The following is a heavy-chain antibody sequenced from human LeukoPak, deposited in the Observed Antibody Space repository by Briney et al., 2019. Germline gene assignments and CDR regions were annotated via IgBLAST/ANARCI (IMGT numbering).Heavy chain of an antibody. J-gene: IGHJ3*02. V-gene: IGHV3-30*03. CDR3: ARKRSPGAFDI. CDR2: ISYDGSNK. Sequence: PGRSLRLSCAASGFTFSSYGMHWVRQAPGKGLEWVAVISYDGSNKYYADSVKGRFTISRDNSKNTLYLQMNSLRAEDTAVYYCARKRSPGAFDIWGQGTMVTVSS. CDR1: GFTFSSYG.